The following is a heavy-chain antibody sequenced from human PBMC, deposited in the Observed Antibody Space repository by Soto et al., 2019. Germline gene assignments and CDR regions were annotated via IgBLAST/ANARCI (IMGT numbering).Heavy chain of an antibody. J-gene: IGHJ4*02. V-gene: IGHV1-3*01. Sequence: ASVKVSCKASGYTFTSYAMHWVRQAPGQRLEWMGWINAGNGNTKYSQKFQGRVTITRDTSASTAYMELSSLRSEDTAVYYCARDIVLVVYAISLDYWGQGTLVTVSS. CDR2: INAGNGNT. D-gene: IGHD2-8*01. CDR3: ARDIVLVVYAISLDY. CDR1: GYTFTSYA.